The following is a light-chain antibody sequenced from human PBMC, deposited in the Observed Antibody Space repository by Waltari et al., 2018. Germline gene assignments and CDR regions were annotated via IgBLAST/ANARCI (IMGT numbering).Light chain of an antibody. V-gene: IGKV3-11*01. CDR2: DAS. CDR1: QSVSSY. Sequence: EIVLTQSPATLSLSPGERATLPCRASQSVSSYLAWYQQKPGQAPRLLIYDASNRATGIPARFSGSGSGTDLTLTISSLEPEDFAVYYCQQRSNWPLLTFGGGTKVEIK. CDR3: QQRSNWPLLT. J-gene: IGKJ4*01.